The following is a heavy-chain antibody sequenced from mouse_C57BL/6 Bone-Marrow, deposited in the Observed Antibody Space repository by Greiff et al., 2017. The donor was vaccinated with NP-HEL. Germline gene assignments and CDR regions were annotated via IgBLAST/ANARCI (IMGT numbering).Heavy chain of an antibody. V-gene: IGHV1-74*01. CDR3: AIRGLLWTYAMDY. CDR1: GYTFTSYW. Sequence: QVQLKQPGAELVKPGASVKVSCKASGYTFTSYWMHWVKQRPGQGLEWIGRIHPSDSDTNYNQKFKGKATLTVDKSSSTAYMQLSSLTSEDSAVYYCAIRGLLWTYAMDYWGQGTSVTVSS. D-gene: IGHD2-1*01. J-gene: IGHJ4*01. CDR2: IHPSDSDT.